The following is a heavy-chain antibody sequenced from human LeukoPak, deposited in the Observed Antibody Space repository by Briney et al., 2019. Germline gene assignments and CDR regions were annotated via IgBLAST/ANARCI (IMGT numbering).Heavy chain of an antibody. CDR1: GFTFSSYA. CDR2: ISGSGGST. D-gene: IGHD3-16*02. Sequence: PGGSLRLSCAASGFTFSSYAMSWVRQAPGKGLEWVSAISGSGGSTYYADSVKGRFTISRDNSKNTLYLQMNSLRAEDTAVYYCAKAPPYDYVWGSYRKPDYWGQGTLVTVSS. V-gene: IGHV3-23*01. J-gene: IGHJ4*02. CDR3: AKAPPYDYVWGSYRKPDY.